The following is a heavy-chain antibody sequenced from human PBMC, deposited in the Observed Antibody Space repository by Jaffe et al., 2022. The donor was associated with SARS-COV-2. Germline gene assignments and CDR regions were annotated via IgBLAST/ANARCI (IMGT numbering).Heavy chain of an antibody. J-gene: IGHJ3*02. D-gene: IGHD1-1*01. CDR3: ARLERYLDGAGYPKI. Sequence: QLQLQESGPGLVKPSETLPLTCIVSGGSIYNSRYYWGWIRQPPGRGLEWIANIYYSGTTYYNPSLKRRVTISLDTSKNQFSLRLSSVTAADTAMYYCARLERYLDGAGYPKIWGQGTVVTVSS. CDR2: IYYSGTT. V-gene: IGHV4-39*01. CDR1: GGSIYNSRYY.